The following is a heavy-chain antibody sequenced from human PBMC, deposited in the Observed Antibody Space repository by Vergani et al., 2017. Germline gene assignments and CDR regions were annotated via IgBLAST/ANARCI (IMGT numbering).Heavy chain of an antibody. V-gene: IGHV5-10-1*01. CDR2: IDPSDSYT. Sequence: EVQLVQSGAEVKKPGESLKISCKGSGYSFTSYWIGWVRQMPGKGLEWMGRIDPSDSYTNYSPSFQGHVTISADKSISTAYLQWSSLKASDTAMYYCARGGGQMIVAFDIWGQGTMVTVSS. CDR3: ARGGGQMIVAFDI. J-gene: IGHJ3*02. D-gene: IGHD3-22*01. CDR1: GYSFTSYW.